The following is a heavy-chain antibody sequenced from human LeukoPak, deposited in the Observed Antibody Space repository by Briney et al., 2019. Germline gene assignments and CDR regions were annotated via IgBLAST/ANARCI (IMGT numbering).Heavy chain of an antibody. CDR2: INHSGST. Sequence: SETLSLTCAVYGGFFSGYYWSWIRQPPGKGLEWIGEINHSGSTNYNPSLKSRVTISVDTSKNQFSLKLSSVTAADTAVYYCARCPPHMDVWGKGTTVTVSS. J-gene: IGHJ6*04. CDR1: GGFFSGYY. V-gene: IGHV4-34*01. CDR3: ARCPPHMDV.